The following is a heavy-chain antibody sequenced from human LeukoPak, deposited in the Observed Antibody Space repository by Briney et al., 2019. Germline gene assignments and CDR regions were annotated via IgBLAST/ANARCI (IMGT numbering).Heavy chain of an antibody. CDR1: GFTFSSYW. CDR3: ARSLAARAGDDAFDI. D-gene: IGHD6-6*01. V-gene: IGHV3-7*01. CDR2: IKQDGSEK. Sequence: GGSLRLSCAASGFTFSSYWMSWVRQAPGKGLEWVANIKQDGSEKYYVDSVKGRFTISRDNAKNSLYLQMNSLRAEDTAVYYCARSLAARAGDDAFDIWGQGTMVTVSS. J-gene: IGHJ3*02.